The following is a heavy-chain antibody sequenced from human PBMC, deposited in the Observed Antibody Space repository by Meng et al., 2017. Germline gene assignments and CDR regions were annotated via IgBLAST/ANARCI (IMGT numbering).Heavy chain of an antibody. J-gene: IGHJ4*02. V-gene: IGHV2-5*01. CDR1: GFSLSTSGVG. CDR2: IYLNDDK. D-gene: IGHD2-2*01. CDR3: AHRRFRGSTSCYDY. Sequence: SGPTLVKPAQTLTLTCTFSGFSLSTSGVGVGWSRQPPGKALEWLALIYLNDDKRYSTSLKSRLTITKDTSKNQVVLTMTNMDPVDTATYYGAHRRFRGSTSCYDYWGQGTLVTVSS.